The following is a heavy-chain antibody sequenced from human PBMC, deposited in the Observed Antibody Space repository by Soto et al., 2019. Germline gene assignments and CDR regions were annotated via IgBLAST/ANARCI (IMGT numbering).Heavy chain of an antibody. V-gene: IGHV3-30-3*01. Sequence: QVQLVESGGGVVQPGRSLRLSCAASGFTFSSYALHWVRQAPGKGLEWVAFISYDGSNKFYADSVKGRFTISRDTSKNTLYLQMNSLRAEDTAVYSCARVLGGYANFAYWGQRTLVPVSP. D-gene: IGHD3-22*01. CDR2: ISYDGSNK. CDR1: GFTFSSYA. CDR3: ARVLGGYANFAY. J-gene: IGHJ4*02.